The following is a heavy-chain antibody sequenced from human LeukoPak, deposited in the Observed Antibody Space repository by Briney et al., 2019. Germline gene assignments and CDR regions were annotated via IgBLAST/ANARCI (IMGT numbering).Heavy chain of an antibody. CDR2: IIPIFGIA. Sequence: SVKVSCKASGGTFSSYAISWVRQAPGQGLEWMGRIIPIFGIANYAQRFQGRVTITADKSTSTAYMEVSSLRSEDTAVYYCARRCHSGSYFGFDPWGQGTLVTVSS. J-gene: IGHJ5*02. CDR1: GGTFSSYA. V-gene: IGHV1-69*04. CDR3: ARRCHSGSYFGFDP. D-gene: IGHD1-26*01.